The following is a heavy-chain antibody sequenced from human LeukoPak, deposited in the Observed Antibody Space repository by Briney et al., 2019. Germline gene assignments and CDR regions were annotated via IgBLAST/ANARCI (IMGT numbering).Heavy chain of an antibody. D-gene: IGHD3-10*01. CDR2: ISSSSYI. CDR1: GFTFSSYI. CDR3: ARIDDYYGSGSSLDY. J-gene: IGHJ4*02. Sequence: GGSLRLSCAASGFTFSSYIMNWVRQAPGKGLEWVSSISSSSYIYYADSVKGRFTISRDNAKNSLYLQMNSLRAEDTAVYYCARIDDYYGSGSSLDYWGQGTLVTVSS. V-gene: IGHV3-21*01.